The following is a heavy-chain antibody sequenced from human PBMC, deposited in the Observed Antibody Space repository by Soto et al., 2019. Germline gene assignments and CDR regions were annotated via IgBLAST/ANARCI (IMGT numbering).Heavy chain of an antibody. CDR2: ISGSGGST. D-gene: IGHD3-3*01. CDR1: GFTFSDYA. Sequence: GGSLRLSCTASGFTFSDYAMSWVRQAPGKGLEWVSDISGSGGSTNYADSVKGRFTISRDNAKNTLYLQMNSLRAEDTAGYYCAKDRAKGYGFWSAPGAFDIWGPGAMVTVSS. V-gene: IGHV3-23*01. J-gene: IGHJ3*02. CDR3: AKDRAKGYGFWSAPGAFDI.